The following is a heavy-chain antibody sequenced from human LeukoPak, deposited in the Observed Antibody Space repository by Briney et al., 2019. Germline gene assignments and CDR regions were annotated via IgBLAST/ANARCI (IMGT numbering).Heavy chain of an antibody. CDR3: ARDVYYYDSSGRYYFDY. V-gene: IGHV4-4*07. J-gene: IGHJ4*02. CDR1: GGSISSYY. Sequence: SETLSLTCTFSGGSISSYYWSWIRQPAGKGLEWIGRIHTSGSTNYNPSLKSRVTMSVDTSKNQFSLKLSSETAADTAVYYCARDVYYYDSSGRYYFDYWGQGTLVTVSS. D-gene: IGHD3-22*01. CDR2: IHTSGST.